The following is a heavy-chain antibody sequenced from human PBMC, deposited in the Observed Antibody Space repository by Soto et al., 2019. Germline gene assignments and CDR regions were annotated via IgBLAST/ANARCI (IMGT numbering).Heavy chain of an antibody. CDR1: GFTFSTYS. D-gene: IGHD6-6*01. J-gene: IGHJ6*01. CDR2: MSSRSLTI. Sequence: EVQLVESGGGLVQPGGSLRVSCAASGFTFSTYSMNWVRQAPGKGLEWVSYMSSRSLTIYYTDSVKGRFTISSDNAKNSLYLQMNSLRDEATAVYYCARGGSSSDNGMDVWGQGTTVTVSS. V-gene: IGHV3-48*02. CDR3: ARGGSSSDNGMDV.